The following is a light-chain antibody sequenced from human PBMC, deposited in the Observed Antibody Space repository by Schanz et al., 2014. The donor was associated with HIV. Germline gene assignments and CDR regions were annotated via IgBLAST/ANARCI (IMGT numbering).Light chain of an antibody. J-gene: IGKJ1*01. Sequence: EIVLTQSPGTLSLSPGERATLSCRASQSVNGNYLLWYQQIPGQAPRLLIYGASTRATGIPGRFSGSGSGTEFTLTISSLQSEDFATYYCQQYNSYPWTFGQGSKVEIK. CDR2: GAS. V-gene: IGKV3-15*01. CDR1: QSVNGN. CDR3: QQYNSYPWT.